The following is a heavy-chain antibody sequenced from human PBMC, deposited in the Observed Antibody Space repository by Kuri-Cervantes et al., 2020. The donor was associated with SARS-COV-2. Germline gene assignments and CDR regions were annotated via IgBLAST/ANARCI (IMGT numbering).Heavy chain of an antibody. Sequence: GESLKISCAASGFTFSSYAMSWVRQAPGKGLEWVSAISGSGGSTYYADSVKGRFTISRDNSKNTLYLRMNSLRAEDTAVYYCAKDLTIAVAGFNWYFDLWGRGTLVTVSS. CDR3: AKDLTIAVAGFNWYFDL. V-gene: IGHV3-23*01. J-gene: IGHJ2*01. D-gene: IGHD6-19*01. CDR2: ISGSGGST. CDR1: GFTFSSYA.